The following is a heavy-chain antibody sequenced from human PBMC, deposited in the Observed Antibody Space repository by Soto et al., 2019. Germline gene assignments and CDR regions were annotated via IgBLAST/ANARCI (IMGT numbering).Heavy chain of an antibody. CDR3: ARLYYYDSSRSPLY. J-gene: IGHJ4*02. D-gene: IGHD3-22*01. CDR1: GGSIRSGDYY. CDR2: VHYSGNT. V-gene: IGHV4-30-4*01. Sequence: PSETLSLNCTVSGGSIRSGDYYWSWIRQTPERGLEWCGYVHYSGNTFYNPSLKSRATISLDTSRNQFSLKLSSVTAADTAVYYCARLYYYDSSRSPLYWGQGTLVTVSS.